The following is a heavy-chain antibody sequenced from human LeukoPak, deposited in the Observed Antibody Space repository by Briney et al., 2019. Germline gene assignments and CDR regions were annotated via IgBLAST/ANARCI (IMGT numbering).Heavy chain of an antibody. J-gene: IGHJ5*02. V-gene: IGHV1-24*01. Sequence: ASVKVSFKVSGYTLTELSMHWVRQAPGKGLEWMGGFDPEDGETIYAQKFQGRVTMTEDTSTDTAYMELSSLRSEGTAVYYCATAKLPHRGSYYGSWFDPWGQGTLVTVSS. CDR1: GYTLTELS. CDR3: ATAKLPHRGSYYGSWFDP. CDR2: FDPEDGET. D-gene: IGHD1-26*01.